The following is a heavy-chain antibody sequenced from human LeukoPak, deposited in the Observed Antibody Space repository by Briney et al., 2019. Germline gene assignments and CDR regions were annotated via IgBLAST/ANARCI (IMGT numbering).Heavy chain of an antibody. D-gene: IGHD6-19*01. V-gene: IGHV3-23*01. Sequence: GGSLRLSCAASGFTFSSYAMSWVRQAPGKGLEWVSAISGSGGSTYYADSVKGRFTISRDNSKNTLYLQMSSLRAEDTAVYYCAKDFGSGWYEVWFDPWGQGTLVTDSS. CDR3: AKDFGSGWYEVWFDP. CDR2: ISGSGGST. J-gene: IGHJ5*02. CDR1: GFTFSSYA.